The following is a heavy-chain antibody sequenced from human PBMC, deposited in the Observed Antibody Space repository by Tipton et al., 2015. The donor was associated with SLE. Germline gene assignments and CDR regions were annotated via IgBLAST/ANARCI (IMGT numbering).Heavy chain of an antibody. V-gene: IGHV3-74*01. CDR2: INSDGSST. Sequence: SLRLSCAASGFTFSSYWMHWVHQAPGKGLVWVSRINSDGSSTSYADSVKGRFTISRDNAKNTLYLQMNSLRAEDTAVYYCARGGGIVGATRGVYWGQGTLVTVSS. CDR1: GFTFSSYW. D-gene: IGHD1-26*01. J-gene: IGHJ4*02. CDR3: ARGGGIVGATRGVY.